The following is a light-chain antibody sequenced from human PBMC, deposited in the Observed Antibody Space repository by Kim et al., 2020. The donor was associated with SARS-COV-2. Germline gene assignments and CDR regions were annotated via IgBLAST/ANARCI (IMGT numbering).Light chain of an antibody. CDR2: GTS. CDR3: QQYETSSWT. Sequence: TQGVSVTLSCRPSQTIDITFVAWYQHNPGQAPRRLIDGTSTRATGIRDRFRGRGSETDFTLTNSRLEPEDFAIYYSQQYETSSWTFGQGTKVEIK. J-gene: IGKJ1*01. CDR1: QTIDITF. V-gene: IGKV3-20*01.